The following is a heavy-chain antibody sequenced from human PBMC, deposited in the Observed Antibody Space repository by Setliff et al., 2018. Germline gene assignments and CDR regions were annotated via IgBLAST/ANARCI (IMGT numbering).Heavy chain of an antibody. J-gene: IGHJ3*02. CDR1: SGSFSDHF. V-gene: IGHV4-34*01. CDR2: INHSGST. CDR3: ARHDKGYYYDSSGYYLDAFDI. D-gene: IGHD3-22*01. Sequence: PSETLSLTCAVYSGSFSDHFWSWIRQPPGKGLEWIGEINHSGSTNYNPSLKSRVTISVDTSKNQFSLKLSSVTAADTAVYFCARHDKGYYYDSSGYYLDAFDIWGQGTMVTVSS.